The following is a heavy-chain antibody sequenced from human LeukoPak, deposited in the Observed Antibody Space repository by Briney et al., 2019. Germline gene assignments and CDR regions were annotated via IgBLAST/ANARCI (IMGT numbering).Heavy chain of an antibody. CDR2: ISGSGGTT. Sequence: GGSLRLSCAASGFTFSSYAMSWVRQAPGKGLEWVSAISGSGGTTYYADSVKGRFTISRDNSKNTLYLQMNSLRADDTAVYFCAKGHSNYVGWFDPWGQGTLVTVSS. CDR3: AKGHSNYVGWFDP. D-gene: IGHD4-11*01. J-gene: IGHJ5*02. CDR1: GFTFSSYA. V-gene: IGHV3-23*01.